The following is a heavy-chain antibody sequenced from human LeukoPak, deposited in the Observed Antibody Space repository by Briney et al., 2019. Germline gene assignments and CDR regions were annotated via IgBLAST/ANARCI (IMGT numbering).Heavy chain of an antibody. CDR3: VRGDNRDY. J-gene: IGHJ4*02. Sequence: GGSLRLSCAASGFSFSTSTMNWVRQAPGKGREWISSIGKTSRDMYYADSVRGRFTISRDNAKNSLFLLMNSLRVEDTSVYYCVRGDNRDYWGQGTLVTVSS. CDR1: GFSFSTST. V-gene: IGHV3-21*01. D-gene: IGHD1-14*01. CDR2: IGKTSRDM.